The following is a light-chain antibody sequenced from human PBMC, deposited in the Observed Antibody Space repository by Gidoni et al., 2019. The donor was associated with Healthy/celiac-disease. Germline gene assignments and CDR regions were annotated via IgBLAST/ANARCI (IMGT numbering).Light chain of an antibody. CDR1: NIGSKS. J-gene: IGLJ2*01. V-gene: IGLV3-21*04. Sequence: SYVLTQPPSVSVAPGKTARITCGGNNIGSKSVHCYQQKPGQAPVLVIYYDSDRPSGIPERFSGSNSGNTATLTISRVEAGDEADYYCQVWDSSSDHPYVFGGGTKLTVL. CDR3: QVWDSSSDHPYV. CDR2: YDS.